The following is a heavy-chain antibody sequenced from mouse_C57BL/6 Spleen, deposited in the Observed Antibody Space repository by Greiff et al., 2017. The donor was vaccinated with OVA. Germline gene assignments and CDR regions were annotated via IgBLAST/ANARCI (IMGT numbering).Heavy chain of an antibody. V-gene: IGHV1-64*01. CDR2: IHPNSGST. CDR1: GYTFTSYW. J-gene: IGHJ2*01. CDR3: AIDSSGPYYFDY. D-gene: IGHD3-2*02. Sequence: VQLQQPGAELVKPGASVKLSCKASGYTFTSYWMHWVKQRPGQGLEWIGMIHPNSGSTNYNEKFKSKATLTVDKSSSTAYMQLSSLTSEDSAVYYCAIDSSGPYYFDYWGQGTTLTVSS.